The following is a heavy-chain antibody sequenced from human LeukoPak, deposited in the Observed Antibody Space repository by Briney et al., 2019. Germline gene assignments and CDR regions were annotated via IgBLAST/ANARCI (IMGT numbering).Heavy chain of an antibody. CDR2: IYYSGST. J-gene: IGHJ4*02. CDR1: GGSISSSSYY. CDR3: AAWVRRYFDY. V-gene: IGHV4-39*07. Sequence: SETLSLTCTVSGGSISSSSYYWGWIRQPPGKGLEWIGSIYYSGSTYYNPSLKSRVTISVDTSKNQFSLKLSSVTAADTAVYYCAAWVRRYFDYWGQGTLVTVSS. D-gene: IGHD4/OR15-4a*01.